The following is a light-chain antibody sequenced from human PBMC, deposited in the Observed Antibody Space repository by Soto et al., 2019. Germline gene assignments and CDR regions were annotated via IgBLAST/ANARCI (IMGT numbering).Light chain of an antibody. V-gene: IGKV3-20*01. CDR2: DAS. J-gene: IGKJ1*01. CDR3: QHYGSLTA. CDR1: QSVRYDY. Sequence: EIVLTQSPATLSLSPGERATLSCRASQSVRYDYLAWYRQIPGQPPSLLIYDASTRAPGIPDRFSGSGSGTDFTLTIGRLEPEDFAVYYCQHYGSLTAFGQGTKVDIK.